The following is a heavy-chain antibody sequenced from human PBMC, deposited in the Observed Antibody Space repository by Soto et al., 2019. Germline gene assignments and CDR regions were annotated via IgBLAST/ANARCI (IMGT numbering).Heavy chain of an antibody. CDR1: GGTFSSYA. V-gene: IGHV1-69*13. J-gene: IGHJ6*02. CDR2: IIPIFGTA. Sequence: SVKVSCKASGGTFSSYAISWVRQAPGQGLEWMGGIIPIFGTANYAQKFQGRVTIAADESTSTAYMELSSLRSEDTAVYYCARHPGGRGYYYGMDVWGQGTTVTVSS. CDR3: ARHPGGRGYYYGMDV. D-gene: IGHD2-15*01.